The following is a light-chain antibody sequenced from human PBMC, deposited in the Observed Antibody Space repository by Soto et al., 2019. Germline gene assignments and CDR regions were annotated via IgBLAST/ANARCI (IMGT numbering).Light chain of an antibody. V-gene: IGKV3-11*01. CDR3: QQRNSWPPPFT. CDR2: DTS. J-gene: IGKJ5*01. CDR1: QSVGSF. Sequence: LTQSPATLSLSPGERATLSCRASQSVGSFLAWYQQKPGQAPRLLIYDTSIRATGIPARFSGSGSGTDFTLTISSLEPEDFAVYYCQQRNSWPPPFTFGQGTRLEI.